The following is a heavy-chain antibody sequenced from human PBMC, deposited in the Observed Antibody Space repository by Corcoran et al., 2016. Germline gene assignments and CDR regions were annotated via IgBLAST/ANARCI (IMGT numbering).Heavy chain of an antibody. CDR2: ISAYNGNT. Sequence: QDQLVQSGPGVKKPGASVKVSCKASGYTFTSYGISWVRQAPGQGLEWMGWISAYNGNTNYAQKLQGRVTMTTDTSTSTAYMELRSLRSDDTAVNYCVATLWPPTTYYYFDGMDVWGQGTTVTVSS. J-gene: IGHJ6*02. D-gene: IGHD3-10*01. V-gene: IGHV1-18*01. CDR1: GYTFTSYG. CDR3: VATLWPPTTYYYFDGMDV.